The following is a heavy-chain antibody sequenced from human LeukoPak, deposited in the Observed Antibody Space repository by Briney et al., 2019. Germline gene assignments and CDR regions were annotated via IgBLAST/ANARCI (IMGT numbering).Heavy chain of an antibody. CDR1: GASFTNYY. V-gene: IGHV1-46*01. D-gene: IGHD1-14*01. J-gene: IGHJ6*03. CDR3: ARGHEPYYYMDV. CDR2: IYPAGGWT. Sequence: ASVKVSCKASGASFTNYYIHWVRQAPGQGFEWVGLIYPAGGWTNYAQKFQGRVAMTTDTSTSTAYMELRSLRSDDTAVYYCARGHEPYYYMDVWGKGTTVTVSS.